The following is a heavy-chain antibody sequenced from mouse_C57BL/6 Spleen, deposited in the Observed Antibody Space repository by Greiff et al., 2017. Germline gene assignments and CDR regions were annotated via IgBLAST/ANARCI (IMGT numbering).Heavy chain of an antibody. D-gene: IGHD2-10*02. J-gene: IGHJ1*03. Sequence: EVNLVESGEGLVKPGGSLKLSCAASGFTFSSYAMSWVRQTPEKRLEWVAYISSGGDYIYYADTVKGRFTISRDNARNTLYLQMSSLKSEDTAMYYCTRSSYGNWYFDVWGTGTTVTVSS. CDR2: ISSGGDYI. CDR3: TRSSYGNWYFDV. CDR1: GFTFSSYA. V-gene: IGHV5-9-1*02.